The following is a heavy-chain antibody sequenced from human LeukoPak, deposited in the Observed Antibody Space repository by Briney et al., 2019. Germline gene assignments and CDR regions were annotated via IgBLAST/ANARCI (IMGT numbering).Heavy chain of an antibody. CDR3: ARDRGFFY. Sequence: PGRSLRLSCAASGFTFSSYAMHWVRQAPGRGLEWVAVISYDGRNKYYADSVKGRFTISRDNSKNTLYLQMNSLRGEDTAVYYCARDRGFFYWGQGTLVTVSS. J-gene: IGHJ1*01. V-gene: IGHV3-30*04. CDR2: ISYDGRNK. CDR1: GFTFSSYA. D-gene: IGHD5-12*01.